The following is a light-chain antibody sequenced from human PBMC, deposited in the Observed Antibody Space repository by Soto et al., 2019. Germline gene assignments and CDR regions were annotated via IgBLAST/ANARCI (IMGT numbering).Light chain of an antibody. Sequence: GDRVIITCRASESISSWLAWYQQKPRKAPKLLIYKASTLASGVPSRFSGSGSGTELTPTITSLQPDDFATYYCPQYNSYPWTFGQGTKV. V-gene: IGKV1-5*03. CDR2: KAS. J-gene: IGKJ1*01. CDR1: ESISSW. CDR3: PQYNSYPWT.